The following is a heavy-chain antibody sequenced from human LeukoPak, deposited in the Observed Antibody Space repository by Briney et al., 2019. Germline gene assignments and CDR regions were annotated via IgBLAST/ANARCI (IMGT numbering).Heavy chain of an antibody. CDR1: GFTFSSYN. Sequence: GGSLRLSCAASGFTFSSYNMNWVRQPPGKGLEWVSYITSSSSTIYYADSVKGRFTISRDNAKNSLYLQMNSLRDEDTAVYYCAREYSSSSGSVSDYWGQGTLVTVSS. CDR2: ITSSSSTI. CDR3: AREYSSSSGSVSDY. D-gene: IGHD6-6*01. J-gene: IGHJ4*02. V-gene: IGHV3-48*02.